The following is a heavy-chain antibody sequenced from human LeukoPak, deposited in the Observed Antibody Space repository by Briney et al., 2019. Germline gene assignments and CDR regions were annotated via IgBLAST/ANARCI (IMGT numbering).Heavy chain of an antibody. D-gene: IGHD3-10*01. V-gene: IGHV1-2*02. J-gene: IGHJ5*02. CDR2: INPNSGGT. CDR1: GYTFTGYY. CDR3: ARDTHLYYYGSGWFDP. Sequence: ASVKVSCKASGYTFTGYYMHWVRQAPGQGLEWMGWINPNSGGTNYAQKFQGRVTMTRDTSISTAYMELSRLRSDDTAVYYCARDTHLYYYGSGWFDPWGQGTLVTVSS.